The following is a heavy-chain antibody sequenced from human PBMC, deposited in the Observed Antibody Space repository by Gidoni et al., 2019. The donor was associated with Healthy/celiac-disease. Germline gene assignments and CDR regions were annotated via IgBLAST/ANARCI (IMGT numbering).Heavy chain of an antibody. Sequence: QVQLVESGGGVVQPWRSLRLSCSASGFTFSSYAMHWVRQAPGKGLEWVAVISYDGINKYYADSVKGRFTISRDNSKNTLYLQMNSLRAEDTAVYYCATYGSGRNYYFDYWGQGTLVTVSS. CDR2: ISYDGINK. J-gene: IGHJ4*02. V-gene: IGHV3-30-3*01. CDR1: GFTFSSYA. D-gene: IGHD3-10*01. CDR3: ATYGSGRNYYFDY.